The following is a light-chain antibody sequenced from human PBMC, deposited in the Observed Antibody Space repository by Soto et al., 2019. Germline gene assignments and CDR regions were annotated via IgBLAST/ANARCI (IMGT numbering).Light chain of an antibody. CDR1: QSISGW. V-gene: IGKV1-5*01. CDR3: QQYNGYSRT. J-gene: IGKJ1*01. CDR2: NAF. Sequence: DIQMTQSPSTLSASVGDRVTITCRASQSISGWLAWYQHKPGKAPKLLIYNAFTLESGVPSRFSGSGSGTEFTLTISGLQPDDFATYYCQQYNGYSRTFGQGTKVDIK.